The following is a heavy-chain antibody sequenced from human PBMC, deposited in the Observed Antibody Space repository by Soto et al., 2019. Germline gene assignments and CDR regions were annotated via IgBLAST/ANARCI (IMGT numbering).Heavy chain of an antibody. J-gene: IGHJ4*01. CDR2: INGRSNYK. CDR3: AREDGIAGETSAFDY. D-gene: IGHD1-26*01. V-gene: IGHV3-21*01. Sequence: PGGSLRLSCATYAFIFSTYVMNWVRPAPGKGLDWFSAINGRSNYKNYATTVRGRCTISGDNAKNSLFLQMSSPTAEDTAVYYCAREDGIAGETSAFDYWGHGTLVTVSS. CDR1: AFIFSTYV.